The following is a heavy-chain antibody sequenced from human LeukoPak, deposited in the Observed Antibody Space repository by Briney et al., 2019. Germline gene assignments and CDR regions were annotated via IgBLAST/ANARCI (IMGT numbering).Heavy chain of an antibody. V-gene: IGHV5-51*01. CDR1: GYSFTSYW. J-gene: IGHJ5*02. D-gene: IGHD5-12*01. CDR3: ARRAGRSSGYSIWFDP. CDR2: IYPGDSDT. Sequence: GESLKISCKGSGYSFTSYWIGWVSQMPGKGLEWMGIIYPGDSDTRYSPSFQGQVTISADKSISTAYLQWSSLKASDTAMYYCARRAGRSSGYSIWFDPWGQGTLVTVSS.